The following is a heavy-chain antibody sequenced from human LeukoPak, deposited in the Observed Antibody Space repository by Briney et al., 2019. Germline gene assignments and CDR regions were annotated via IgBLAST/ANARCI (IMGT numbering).Heavy chain of an antibody. CDR1: GGSFSGYY. CDR2: INHSGST. Sequence: SETLSLTCAVYGGSFSGYYWSWIRQPPGKGLEWIGEINHSGSTNCNPSLKSRVTISVDTSKNQFSLKLSSVTAADTAVYYCARRDLGRRYYFDYWGQGTLVTVSS. J-gene: IGHJ4*02. D-gene: IGHD1-26*01. CDR3: ARRDLGRRYYFDY. V-gene: IGHV4-34*01.